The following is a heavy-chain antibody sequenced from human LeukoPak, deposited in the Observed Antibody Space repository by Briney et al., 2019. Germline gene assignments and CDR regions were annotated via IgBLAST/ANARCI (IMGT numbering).Heavy chain of an antibody. D-gene: IGHD2-8*01. CDR3: ARVGYCSRGVCYNYDY. CDR2: INPNTGGT. J-gene: IGHJ4*02. V-gene: IGHV1-2*02. Sequence: ASAKVSCKASGYTFTAYYMHWVRQAPGQGFEWMGWINPNTGGTNYAQKFKGRVLMTRDTSISTAYLELSSLKSDDTAVYYCARVGYCSRGVCYNYDYWGQGTQVTVSS. CDR1: GYTFTAYY.